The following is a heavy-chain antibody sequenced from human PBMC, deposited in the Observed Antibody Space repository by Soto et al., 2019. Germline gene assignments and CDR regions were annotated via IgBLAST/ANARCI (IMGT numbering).Heavy chain of an antibody. Sequence: QVQLQESGPGLVNPSGTLSLTCAVSGGSLSSSSWWSWVRQPPGKTLEWLGEILYSGSTKYNPSLNSRVTISADQSKNDFSLRLSSVTAADTAVYYCVHHGGVPYYHDFWGQGMLVTVSS. CDR2: ILYSGST. CDR1: GGSLSSSSW. CDR3: VHHGGVPYYHDF. J-gene: IGHJ4*02. V-gene: IGHV4-4*02. D-gene: IGHD2-8*01.